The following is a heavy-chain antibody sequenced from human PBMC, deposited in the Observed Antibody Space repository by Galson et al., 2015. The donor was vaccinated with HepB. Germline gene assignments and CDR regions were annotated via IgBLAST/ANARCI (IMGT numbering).Heavy chain of an antibody. D-gene: IGHD2-15*01. J-gene: IGHJ4*02. V-gene: IGHV1-69-2*01. CDR1: GYTFTDYY. Sequence: VKVSCKVSGYTFTDYYMHWVQQAPGKGLEWMGLVDPEDGETIYAEKFQGRVTITADTSTDTAYMELSSLRSEDTAVYYCATDLFYCSGGSCPPQFDYWGQGTLVTVSS. CDR3: ATDLFYCSGGSCPPQFDY. CDR2: VDPEDGET.